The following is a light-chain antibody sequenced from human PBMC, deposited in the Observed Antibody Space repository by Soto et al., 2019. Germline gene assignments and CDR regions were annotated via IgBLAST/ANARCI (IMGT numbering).Light chain of an antibody. V-gene: IGKV3-11*01. J-gene: IGKJ4*01. CDR1: QSVSSY. CDR2: DAS. CDR3: QQRSNWHPLT. Sequence: EIVLTQSPATLSLSPGERATLSCRASQSVSSYLAWYQQKPGQAPRLLIYDASNRATGIPARFSGSGSGTDFTLTISSLEPEDFAVYYCQQRSNWHPLTFGGGTTVAIK.